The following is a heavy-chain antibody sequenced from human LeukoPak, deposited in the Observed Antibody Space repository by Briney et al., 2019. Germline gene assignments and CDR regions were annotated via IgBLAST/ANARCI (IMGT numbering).Heavy chain of an antibody. J-gene: IGHJ4*02. Sequence: PGGSLRLSCAASGFTFSSYAMHWVRQAPGKGLEWVAVISYDGSNKYYADSVKGRFTISRDNSKNTLYLQMNSLRAEDTTVYYCAKAWGGTFDYWGQGTLVTVSS. CDR2: ISYDGSNK. D-gene: IGHD3-16*01. CDR1: GFTFSSYA. CDR3: AKAWGGTFDY. V-gene: IGHV3-30*04.